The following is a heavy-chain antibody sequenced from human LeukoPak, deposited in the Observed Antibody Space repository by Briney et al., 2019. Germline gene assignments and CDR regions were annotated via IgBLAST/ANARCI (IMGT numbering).Heavy chain of an antibody. CDR3: AKDPEDYYGSGSSHVFDY. CDR1: GFTFSSYG. V-gene: IGHV3-30*02. J-gene: IGHJ4*02. Sequence: GGSLRLSCAASGFTFSSYGMHWVRQAPGKGLEWVAFIRYDGSSKYYADSVKGRFTISRDNSKNTLYLQMNSLRAEDTAVYYCAKDPEDYYGSGSSHVFDYWGQGTLVTVSS. CDR2: IRYDGSSK. D-gene: IGHD3-10*01.